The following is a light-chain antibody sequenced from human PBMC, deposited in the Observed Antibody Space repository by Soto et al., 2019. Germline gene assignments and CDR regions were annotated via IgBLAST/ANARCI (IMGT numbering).Light chain of an antibody. V-gene: IGKV1-39*02. CDR2: DAS. Sequence: IQMTQSTTFLSACVRYRVTITCRASQTISNYLNWYQQKPGRAPKLLIYDASTLESGVPSRFSGSGSETEFTLTISRLQPDDFATYFCHSRAFG. J-gene: IGKJ2*01. CDR3: HSRA. CDR1: QTISNY.